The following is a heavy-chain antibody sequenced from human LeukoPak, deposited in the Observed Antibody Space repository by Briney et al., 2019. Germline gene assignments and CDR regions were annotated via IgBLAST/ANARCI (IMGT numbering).Heavy chain of an antibody. V-gene: IGHV3-21*01. CDR1: GFTFSSYS. D-gene: IGHD4-17*01. Sequence: PGGSLRLXCAASGFTFSSYSMNWVRQAPGKGLEWVSSISSSSSYIYYADSVKGRFTISRDNAKNSLYLQMNSLRAEDTAVYYCARDYYGDYGRYNWFDPWGQGTLVTVSS. J-gene: IGHJ5*02. CDR2: ISSSSSYI. CDR3: ARDYYGDYGRYNWFDP.